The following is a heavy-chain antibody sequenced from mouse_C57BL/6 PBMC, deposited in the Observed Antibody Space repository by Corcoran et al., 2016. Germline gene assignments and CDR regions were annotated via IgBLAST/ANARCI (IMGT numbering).Heavy chain of an antibody. Sequence: QIQLVQSGPELKKPGETVKISCKASGYTFTEYPMPWVKQAPGKGFKWMGLIYTDTGEPTYAEALKGRFAFSFETSASTAYLQINNLNNEDTATYFCASNMVTTNYFDYWGQGTTLTVSS. CDR2: IYTDTGEP. J-gene: IGHJ2*01. V-gene: IGHV9-1*01. CDR3: ASNMVTTNYFDY. D-gene: IGHD2-2*01. CDR1: GYTFTEYP.